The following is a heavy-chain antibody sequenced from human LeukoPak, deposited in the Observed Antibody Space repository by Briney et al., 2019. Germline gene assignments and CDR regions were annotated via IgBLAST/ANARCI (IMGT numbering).Heavy chain of an antibody. CDR3: AKDSKIVGPTFRSYHYMDV. J-gene: IGHJ6*03. V-gene: IGHV3-21*04. CDR2: ISSTGSSK. CDR1: GFTFSSYS. Sequence: GGSLRLSCAASGFTFSSYSINWVRQAPGKGLEWVSSISSTGSSKYYADSVKGRFTISRDNSKNTLYLQMNSLRVEDTAVYYCAKDSKIVGPTFRSYHYMDVWGKGTTVTVSS. D-gene: IGHD1-26*01.